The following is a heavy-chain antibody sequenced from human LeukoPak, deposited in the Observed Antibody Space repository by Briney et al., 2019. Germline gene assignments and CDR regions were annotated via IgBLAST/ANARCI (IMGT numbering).Heavy chain of an antibody. V-gene: IGHV4-39*07. J-gene: IGHJ4*02. CDR1: GGSISSSSYY. Sequence: SETLSLTCTVSGGSISSSSYYWGWIRQPPGKGLEWIGSIYYSGSTYYNPSLKSRVTISVDTSKNRFSLKLSSVTAADTAVYYCATAVAGTPVYWGQGTLVTVSS. CDR3: ATAVAGTPVY. D-gene: IGHD6-19*01. CDR2: IYYSGST.